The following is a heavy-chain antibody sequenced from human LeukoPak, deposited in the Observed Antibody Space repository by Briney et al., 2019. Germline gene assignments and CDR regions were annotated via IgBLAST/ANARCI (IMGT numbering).Heavy chain of an antibody. CDR1: GYTFTSYD. V-gene: IGHV1-8*01. CDR2: MNPNSGNT. J-gene: IGHJ3*02. CDR3: ARRLWFGEFLDAFDI. Sequence: ASVKXXCKASGYTFTSYDINWVRQATGQGLEWMGWMNPNSGNTGYAQKFQGRVTMTRNTYISTAYMELSSLRSEDTAVYYCARRLWFGEFLDAFDIWGQGTMVTVSS. D-gene: IGHD3-10*01.